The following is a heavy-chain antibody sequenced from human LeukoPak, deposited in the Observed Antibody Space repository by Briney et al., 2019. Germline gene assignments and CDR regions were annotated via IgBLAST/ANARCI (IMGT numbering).Heavy chain of an antibody. CDR3: AREKAVAATNFDY. CDR2: IYTNGST. J-gene: IGHJ4*02. Sequence: SETLSLTCTVSGASISSYYWSWFRQPAGKGLEWIGRIYTNGSTTYNPSLNSRVTMSLHTPKNQFSLQLRSVTAADTAVYYCAREKAVAATNFDYWGQGTLVTVSS. V-gene: IGHV4-4*07. D-gene: IGHD6-19*01. CDR1: GASISSYY.